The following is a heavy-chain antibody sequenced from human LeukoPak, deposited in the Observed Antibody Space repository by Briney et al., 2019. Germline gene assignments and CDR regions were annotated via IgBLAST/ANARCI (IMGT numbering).Heavy chain of an antibody. CDR2: IYYSGTT. D-gene: IGHD4-17*01. J-gene: IGHJ1*01. CDR1: GGSISSRSFY. Sequence: SETLSLTCTVSGGSISSRSFYWGWIRHPPGKGLEWIGSIYYSGTTYFNPSLKSRVTISVDTSKNQFSLKLSSVTAADTAVYYCARGEDGDYYFQHWGQGTLVTVSS. V-gene: IGHV4-39*07. CDR3: ARGEDGDYYFQH.